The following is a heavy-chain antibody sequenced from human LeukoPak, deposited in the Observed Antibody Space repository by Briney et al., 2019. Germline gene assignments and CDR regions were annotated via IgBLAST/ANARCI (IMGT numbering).Heavy chain of an antibody. CDR3: ARDLKLDGSSGYYAFDI. V-gene: IGHV4-59*01. Sequence: SETLSLTCTVSGGSISSYYWSWIRQPPGKGLEWIGYIYYSGSTNYNPSLKSRVTISVDTSKNQFSLKMSSVTAADTAVYYCARDLKLDGSSGYYAFDIWGQGTMVTVSS. CDR2: IYYSGST. D-gene: IGHD3-22*01. CDR1: GGSISSYY. J-gene: IGHJ3*02.